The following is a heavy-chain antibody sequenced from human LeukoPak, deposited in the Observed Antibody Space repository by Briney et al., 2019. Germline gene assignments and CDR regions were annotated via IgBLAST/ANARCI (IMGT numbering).Heavy chain of an antibody. D-gene: IGHD6-19*01. V-gene: IGHV3-66*01. CDR2: IYSGGST. CDR1: GFTVSSNY. Sequence: TGGSLRLSCAASGFTVSSNYMSWVRQAPGKGLEWVSVIYSGGSTYYADSVKGRFTISRDNSKNTLYLQMNSLRAEDTAVYYCARSSGWYAPFDYWGQGTLVTVSS. J-gene: IGHJ4*02. CDR3: ARSSGWYAPFDY.